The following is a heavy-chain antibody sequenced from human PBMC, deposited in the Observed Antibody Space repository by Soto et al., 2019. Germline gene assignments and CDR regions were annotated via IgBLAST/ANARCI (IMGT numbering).Heavy chain of an antibody. Sequence: GGSLRLSCAASGFTVSSNYMSWVRQAPGQGLEWMGWISAYNGNTNYAQKLQGRVTMTTDTSTTTAYMELRSLTSDDTAVYYCASSDYSNYFDYWGQGTLVTVSS. D-gene: IGHD4-4*01. CDR2: ISAYNGNT. CDR3: ASSDYSNYFDY. CDR1: GFTVSSNY. J-gene: IGHJ4*02. V-gene: IGHV1-18*04.